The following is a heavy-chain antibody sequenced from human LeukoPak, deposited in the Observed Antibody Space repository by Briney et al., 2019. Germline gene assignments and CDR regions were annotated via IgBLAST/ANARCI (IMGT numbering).Heavy chain of an antibody. V-gene: IGHV1-69*05. CDR2: IIPIFGTA. D-gene: IGHD2-2*01. CDR1: GGTFSSYA. Sequence: GASVKVSCKASGGTFSSYAISWVRQAPGQGLEWMGGIIPIFGTANYAQKFQGRVTITTDESTSTAYMELSSLRSEDTAVYYCARGIVVVPAAIPSRAAFDIWGQGTMVTVSS. J-gene: IGHJ3*02. CDR3: ARGIVVVPAAIPSRAAFDI.